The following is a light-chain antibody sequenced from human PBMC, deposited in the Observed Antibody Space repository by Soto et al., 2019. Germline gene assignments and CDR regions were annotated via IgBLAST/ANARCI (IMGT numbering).Light chain of an antibody. V-gene: IGLV2-11*01. CDR3: FSYVGNYSYV. J-gene: IGLJ6*01. Sequence: QSALTQPRSVSGSPGQSVTVSCFGTSSDVGDYNSVSWYQQHPGKAPKLMIYDVSKRPAGVPDRFSGSKSGNTASLTISGLQAEDEADYYSFSYVGNYSYVFGIGTKLTVL. CDR1: SSDVGDYNS. CDR2: DVS.